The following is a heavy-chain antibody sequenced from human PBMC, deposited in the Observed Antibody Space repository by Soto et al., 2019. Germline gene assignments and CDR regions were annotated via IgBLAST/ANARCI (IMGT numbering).Heavy chain of an antibody. CDR2: ISGSGGST. Sequence: GGSLRLSCAASGFTFSSYAMSWVRQAPGKGLEWVSAISGSGGSTYYADSVKGRVTISRDNSRNTLYLQMNSRRAEDTAVYYCAKVYDFRSGYSFFDYWGEGTLVTVSS. D-gene: IGHD3-3*01. V-gene: IGHV3-23*01. CDR3: AKVYDFRSGYSFFDY. CDR1: GFTFSSYA. J-gene: IGHJ4*02.